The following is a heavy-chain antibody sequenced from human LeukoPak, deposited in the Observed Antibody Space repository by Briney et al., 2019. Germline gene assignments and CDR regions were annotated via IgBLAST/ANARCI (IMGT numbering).Heavy chain of an antibody. J-gene: IGHJ6*03. D-gene: IGHD2-2*01. CDR3: ARGDCSSTICYSPMDV. CDR2: IYYSGST. CDR1: GGSISSSRYY. V-gene: IGHV4-39*01. Sequence: PSETLSLTCTVSGGSISSSRYYWGWIRQPPGKGLEWIGTIYYSGSTYYNPSLKSRVTISVDTSKNQFSLKLTSVTAADTAVYYCARGDCSSTICYSPMDVWGKGTTVTVSS.